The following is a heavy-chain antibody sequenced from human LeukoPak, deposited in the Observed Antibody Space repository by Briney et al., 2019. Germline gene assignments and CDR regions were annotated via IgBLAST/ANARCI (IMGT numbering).Heavy chain of an antibody. CDR3: AELGITMIGGV. CDR1: GFTFSSYE. V-gene: IGHV3-48*03. J-gene: IGHJ6*04. D-gene: IGHD3-10*02. Sequence: GGSLRLSRAASGFTFSSYEMSWVRQAPGKGLEWVSYISSSGSTIYYADSVKGRFTISRDNAKNSLYLQMNSLRAEDTAVYYCAELGITMIGGVWGKGTTVTISS. CDR2: ISSSGSTI.